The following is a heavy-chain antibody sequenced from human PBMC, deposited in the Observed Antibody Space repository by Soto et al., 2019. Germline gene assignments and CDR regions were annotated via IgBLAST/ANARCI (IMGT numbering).Heavy chain of an antibody. CDR2: IYRSGST. Sequence: QVQLQESGPGLVKPSGTLSLTCGVSSGSISSGSWWSWVRQPPGKGLEWIGEIYRSGSTNYNPSLRSRASLSVNKSKNKFSLNLTFVTAADTAVYYRARGGWRVGQPGKVNHVTWFDRWGQGTLVTVSS. D-gene: IGHD1-1*01. CDR3: ARGGWRVGQPGKVNHVTWFDR. CDR1: SGSISSGSW. V-gene: IGHV4-4*02. J-gene: IGHJ5*02.